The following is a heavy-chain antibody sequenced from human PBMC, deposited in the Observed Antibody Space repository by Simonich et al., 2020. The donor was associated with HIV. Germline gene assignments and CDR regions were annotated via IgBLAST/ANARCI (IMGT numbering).Heavy chain of an antibody. CDR2: INHSGST. Sequence: QVQLQQWGAGLLKPSETLSLTCAVYGGSFSGYYWSWNRQPPGKGRGWIGEINHSGSTNYNPSLKSRVTISVDTSKNQFSLKLSSVTAADTAVYYCARLTAGGLGEYFQHWGQGTLVTVSS. V-gene: IGHV4-34*01. CDR3: ARLTAGGLGEYFQH. D-gene: IGHD6-13*01. CDR1: GGSFSGYY. J-gene: IGHJ1*01.